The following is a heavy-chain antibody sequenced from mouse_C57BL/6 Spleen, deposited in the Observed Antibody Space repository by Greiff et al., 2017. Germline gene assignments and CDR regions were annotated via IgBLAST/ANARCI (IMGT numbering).Heavy chain of an antibody. V-gene: IGHV1-64*01. CDR2: IHPNSGST. CDR3: ASGSPFDY. J-gene: IGHJ2*01. CDR1: GYTFTSYW. Sequence: VQLQQPGAELVKPGASVKLSCKASGYTFTSYWMHWVKQRPGQGLEWIGMIHPNSGSTNYNEKVKSKATLTADKSSSTAYMQLSSLTSEDSAVYYCASGSPFDYWGQGTTLTVSS.